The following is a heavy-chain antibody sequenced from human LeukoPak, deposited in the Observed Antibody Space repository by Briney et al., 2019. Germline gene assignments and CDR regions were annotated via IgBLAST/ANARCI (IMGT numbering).Heavy chain of an antibody. CDR3: AKNAIRITIFGVVSP. D-gene: IGHD3-3*01. V-gene: IGHV3-48*01. J-gene: IGHJ5*02. CDR2: ISSSSSTI. CDR1: GFTFSSYS. Sequence: PGGSLRLSCAASGFTFSSYSMNWVRQAPRKGLEWVSYISSSSSTIYYADSVKGRFTISRDNSKNTLYLQMNSLRAEDTAVYYCAKNAIRITIFGVVSPWGQGTLVTVSS.